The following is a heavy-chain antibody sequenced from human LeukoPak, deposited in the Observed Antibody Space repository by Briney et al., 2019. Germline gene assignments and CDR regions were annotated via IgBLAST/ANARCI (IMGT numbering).Heavy chain of an antibody. CDR2: IKQDGGQI. J-gene: IGHJ4*02. CDR3: ARLGARQMLEY. CDR1: EFTFNSYW. D-gene: IGHD4-17*01. Sequence: GGSLRLSCAASEFTFNSYWMSWVRQAPVKGLEWVASIKQDGGQIYYLDSVKGRFTVSRDDAKNSLYLQMNSLRAEDTAVYYCARLGARQMLEYWGQGTLVTVSS. V-gene: IGHV3-7*01.